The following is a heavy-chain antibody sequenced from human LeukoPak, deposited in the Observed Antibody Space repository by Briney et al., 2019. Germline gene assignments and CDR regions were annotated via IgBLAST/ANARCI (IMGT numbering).Heavy chain of an antibody. V-gene: IGHV4-59*01. CDR3: ARVGEYYDSSGLDY. CDR2: IYYSGST. CDR1: GGSISSSY. J-gene: IGHJ4*02. Sequence: SETLSLTCTVSGGSISSSYWFWIRQPPGKGLEWIGYIYYSGSTNYNPSLRSRVTISLDTSQNQFSLKLSSVTAADTAVYYCARVGEYYDSSGLDYWGQGTLVTVSS. D-gene: IGHD3-22*01.